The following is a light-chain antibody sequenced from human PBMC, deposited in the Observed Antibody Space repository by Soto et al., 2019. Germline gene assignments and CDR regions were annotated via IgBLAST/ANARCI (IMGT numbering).Light chain of an antibody. CDR1: SSDVGGYNY. J-gene: IGLJ1*01. V-gene: IGLV2-11*01. Sequence: QSALTQPRSVSGSPGQSVIISCTGTSSDVGGYNYVSWYQQHPGKAPKLMIYDVSKRPSGVPDRFSGSKSGNTASLTISGLQAEDEADYYCCSYAGSYTFPYVFGTGTKLTVL. CDR3: CSYAGSYTFPYV. CDR2: DVS.